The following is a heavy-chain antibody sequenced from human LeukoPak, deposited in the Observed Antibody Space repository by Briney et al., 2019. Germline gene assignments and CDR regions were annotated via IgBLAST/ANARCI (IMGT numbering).Heavy chain of an antibody. CDR2: IYYSGST. V-gene: IGHV4-31*03. Sequence: SETLSLPCTVSAGSISSGGYYWSWIRQHPRKGLEWIGYIYYSGSTYFNPSLKSRLTISVDTSKNQFSLKLSCVTAADTAVYYCASTNGYEGRYFQYWGQGTLVTVSS. J-gene: IGHJ1*01. CDR1: AGSISSGGYY. D-gene: IGHD5-18*01. CDR3: ASTNGYEGRYFQY.